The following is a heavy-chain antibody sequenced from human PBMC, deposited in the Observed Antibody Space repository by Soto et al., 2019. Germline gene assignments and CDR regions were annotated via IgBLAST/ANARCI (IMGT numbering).Heavy chain of an antibody. CDR2: ISSSSYI. V-gene: IGHV3-21*01. D-gene: IGHD3-10*01. Sequence: GGSLRLSCAASGFTFSSYSMNWVRQAPGKGLEWVSSISSSSYIYYADSVKGRFTISRDNAKNSLYLQMNSLRAEDTAVYYCARYYYGSGSYLRPHYYYYGMDVWGQGTTVTVSS. CDR1: GFTFSSYS. CDR3: ARYYYGSGSYLRPHYYYYGMDV. J-gene: IGHJ6*02.